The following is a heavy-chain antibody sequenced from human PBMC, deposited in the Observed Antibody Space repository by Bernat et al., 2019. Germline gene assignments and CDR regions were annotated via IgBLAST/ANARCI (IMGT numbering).Heavy chain of an antibody. CDR3: AREGDLGELSSYFDY. V-gene: IGHV3-7*01. CDR2: IKQDGSEK. Sequence: EVQLVESGGGLVQPGGSLRLSCAASGFTFSSYWMSWVRQAPGKGLEWVANIKQDGSEKYYVDSVTGRFTISRDNAKNSLYLQMNSLRAEDTAVYYCAREGDLGELSSYFDYWGQGTLVTVSS. CDR1: GFTFSSYW. D-gene: IGHD3-16*02. J-gene: IGHJ4*02.